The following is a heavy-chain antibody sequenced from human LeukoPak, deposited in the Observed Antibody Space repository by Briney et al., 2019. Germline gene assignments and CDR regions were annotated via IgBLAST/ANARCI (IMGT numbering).Heavy chain of an antibody. J-gene: IGHJ4*02. CDR1: GYSFTSYY. V-gene: IGHV1-46*03. CDR3: ARDRKDGYNSFDY. Sequence: ASVKLSCKASGYSFTSYYMPWVRQAPGQGLEWMGIINPSGGSTSYAQTFPGRGTMTSSTYTSTVYMELSILRSADTAVYYCARDRKDGYNSFDYWGQGNLVTVSS. D-gene: IGHD5-24*01. CDR2: INPSGGST.